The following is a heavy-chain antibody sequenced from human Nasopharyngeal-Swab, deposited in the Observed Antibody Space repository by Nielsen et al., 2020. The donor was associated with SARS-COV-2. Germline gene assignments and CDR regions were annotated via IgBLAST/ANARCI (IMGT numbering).Heavy chain of an antibody. J-gene: IGHJ4*02. Sequence: SGPTLVKPTQTLTLTCTFSGFSLTTSGMCVAWIRQPPGKALEWLALIDWDDDKYYSTSLNTRLTISKDTSKNQVVLTMTNMDPVDTATYYCAWIPPVDFHFDFWGQGILVTVSS. CDR3: AWIPPVDFHFDF. CDR2: IDWDDDK. D-gene: IGHD3/OR15-3a*01. CDR1: GFSLTTSGMC. V-gene: IGHV2-70*01.